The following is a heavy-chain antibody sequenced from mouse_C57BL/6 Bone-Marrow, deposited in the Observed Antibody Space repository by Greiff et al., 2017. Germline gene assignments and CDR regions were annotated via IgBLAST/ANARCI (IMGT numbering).Heavy chain of an antibody. D-gene: IGHD1-1*01. CDR2: ISYDGSN. Sequence: EVHLVESGPGLVKPSQSLSLTCSVTGYSITSGYYWNWIRQFPGNKLEWMGYISYDGSNNYKPSLKNRISITRDTSKNQFFLKLNSVTTEDTATYYCAREWDDYYGFDYWGQGTTLTVSS. J-gene: IGHJ2*01. CDR1: GYSITSGYY. V-gene: IGHV3-6*01. CDR3: AREWDDYYGFDY.